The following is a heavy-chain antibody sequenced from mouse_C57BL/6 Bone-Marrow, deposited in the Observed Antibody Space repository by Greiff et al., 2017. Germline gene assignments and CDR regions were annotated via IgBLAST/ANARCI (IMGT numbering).Heavy chain of an antibody. Sequence: QVQLQQPGTELVKPGASVKLSCKASGYTFTSYGMHWVKQRPGQGLEWIGNINPSNGGTNYNEKFKSKATLTVDKSSSTAYMQLSSRTSQHSAFYYCANEHYGPYPMDYFLQCTSVPVSS. V-gene: IGHV1-53*01. J-gene: IGHJ4*01. CDR3: ANEHYGPYPMDY. CDR2: INPSNGGT. CDR1: GYTFTSYG. D-gene: IGHD1-1*01.